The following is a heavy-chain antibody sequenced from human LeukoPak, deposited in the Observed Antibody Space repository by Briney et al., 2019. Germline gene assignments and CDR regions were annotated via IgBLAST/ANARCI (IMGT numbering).Heavy chain of an antibody. Sequence: ASVKVSCTASGYTFTSYGISWVRQAPGQGLEWMGWISAYNGNTNYAQKLQGRVTMTTDTSTSTAYMELRSLRSDDTAVYYCARDSYDMGAFDIWGQGTMVTVSS. J-gene: IGHJ3*02. V-gene: IGHV1-18*01. D-gene: IGHD3-22*01. CDR2: ISAYNGNT. CDR3: ARDSYDMGAFDI. CDR1: GYTFTSYG.